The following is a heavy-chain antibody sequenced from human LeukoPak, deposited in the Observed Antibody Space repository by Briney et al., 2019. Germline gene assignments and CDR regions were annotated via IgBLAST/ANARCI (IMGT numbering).Heavy chain of an antibody. V-gene: IGHV3-23*01. CDR3: AKNSGYNSYYFHY. CDR2: IIGSGGTT. D-gene: IGHD3-22*01. J-gene: IGHJ4*02. CDR1: GFTFSSYA. Sequence: GGSLRLSCAVSGFTFSSYAMSWVRQAPGKGLEWVSTIIGSGGTTYYADAVMGRFTISRDNSKSTLYLQMNSLRADDTAVFYCAKNSGYNSYYFHYWGQGTLVTASS.